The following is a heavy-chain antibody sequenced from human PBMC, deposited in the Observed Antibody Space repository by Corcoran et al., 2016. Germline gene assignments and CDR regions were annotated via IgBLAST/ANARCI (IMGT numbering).Heavy chain of an antibody. CDR3: ARARSVAGTRWFDP. CDR1: GYTFTSYD. D-gene: IGHD6-19*01. CDR2: MNPNSGNT. Sequence: QVQLVQSGAEVKKPGTSVKVSCKASGYTFTSYDINWVRQATGQGLEWMGWMNPNSGNTGYAQKFQGRVTMTRNTSISTAYMELSSLRSEDMAVYYCARARSVAGTRWFDPWGQGTLVTVSS. J-gene: IGHJ5*02. V-gene: IGHV1-8*01.